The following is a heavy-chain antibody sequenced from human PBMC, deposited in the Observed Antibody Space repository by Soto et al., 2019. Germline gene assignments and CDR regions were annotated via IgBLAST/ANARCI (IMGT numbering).Heavy chain of an antibody. CDR3: ARDERGEDKTGDLPLGGSSSWFDY. V-gene: IGHV3-33*01. CDR2: IWYDGSNK. CDR1: GFTFSSYG. J-gene: IGHJ4*02. D-gene: IGHD6-13*01. Sequence: QVQLVESGGGVVQPGRSLRLSCAASGFTFSSYGMHWVRQAPGKGLEWVAVIWYDGSNKYYADSVKGRFTISRDNSKNTLYLQMNSLRAEDTAVYYCARDERGEDKTGDLPLGGSSSWFDYWGQGTLVTVSS.